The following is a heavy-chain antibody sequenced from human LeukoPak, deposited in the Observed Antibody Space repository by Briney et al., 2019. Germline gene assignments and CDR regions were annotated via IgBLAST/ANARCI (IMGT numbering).Heavy chain of an antibody. CDR3: ASQVFNYGDYFFDY. D-gene: IGHD4-17*01. Sequence: PSETLSLTCTVSGGSISSYYWSWIRQHPGKGLEWIGYIYYSGSTYYNPSLKSRVTISVDTSKNQFSLKLSSVTAADTAVYYCASQVFNYGDYFFDYWGQGTLVTVSS. CDR2: IYYSGST. CDR1: GGSISSYY. J-gene: IGHJ4*02. V-gene: IGHV4-59*06.